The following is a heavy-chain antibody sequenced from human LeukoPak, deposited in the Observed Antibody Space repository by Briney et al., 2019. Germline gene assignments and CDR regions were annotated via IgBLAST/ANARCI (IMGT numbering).Heavy chain of an antibody. CDR1: GGTFSSYA. Sequence: SVKVSCKAPGGTFSSYAISWVRQAPGQGLKWMGGIIPILGTPNYAQKFQGRVTISTDESTSAAYMELSSLRSEDSAVYYCARSAGPVIVPAAIGASGYYYYMDVWDKGTTVTVSS. V-gene: IGHV1-69*05. J-gene: IGHJ6*03. D-gene: IGHD2-2*02. CDR2: IIPILGTP. CDR3: ARSAGPVIVPAAIGASGYYYYMDV.